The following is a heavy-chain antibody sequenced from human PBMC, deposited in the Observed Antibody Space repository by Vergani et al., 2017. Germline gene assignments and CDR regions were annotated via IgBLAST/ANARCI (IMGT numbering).Heavy chain of an antibody. V-gene: IGHV3-30*03. J-gene: IGHJ1*01. CDR1: GFTSSYYS. Sequence: QVHLVESGGGVVQPGGSLRLSCVVSGFTSSYYSMHWVRQAPGKGLEWVSVISYDGTQKYYADSVKGRFTISRDNSKSTLYLQMNSLRTEDTAVYYCATISCGKPGCQKGYFRDWGQGTLVTVSS. D-gene: IGHD2-15*01. CDR2: ISYDGTQK. CDR3: ATISCGKPGCQKGYFRD.